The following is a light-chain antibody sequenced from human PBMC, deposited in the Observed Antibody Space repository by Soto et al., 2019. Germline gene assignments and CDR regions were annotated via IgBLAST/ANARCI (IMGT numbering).Light chain of an antibody. J-gene: IGKJ4*01. Sequence: EIVLTQSPATPSLSPGERATLSCRASQSVSTYLAWYQQKPGQAPRLLIYDASNRATGTPTRFSGSGSGTEFTVTMSSLEAEDCAIYYCQQRINRPLTFEGGTNVEI. CDR2: DAS. V-gene: IGKV3-11*01. CDR3: QQRINRPLT. CDR1: QSVSTY.